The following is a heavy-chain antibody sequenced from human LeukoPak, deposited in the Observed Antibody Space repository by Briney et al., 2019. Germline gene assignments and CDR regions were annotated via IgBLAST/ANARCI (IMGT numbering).Heavy chain of an antibody. D-gene: IGHD1-26*01. J-gene: IGHJ4*02. CDR1: GFTFSSYD. V-gene: IGHV3-13*01. Sequence: GGSLRLSCAASGFTFSSYDMHWVRQATGKGLEWVSAIGTAGDTYYPGSVKGRFTISRENAKNSLYLQMNSLGAGDTAVYYCARGLASGSYFDYWGQGTLVTVSS. CDR3: ARGLASGSYFDY. CDR2: IGTAGDT.